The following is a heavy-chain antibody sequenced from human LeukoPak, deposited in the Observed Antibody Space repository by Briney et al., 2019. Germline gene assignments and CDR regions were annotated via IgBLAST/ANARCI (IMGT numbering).Heavy chain of an antibody. Sequence: GGSLRLSCAASGFIVSGNYMSWVRQAPGAGLEWVSVIYSGGSTYYADSVKGRFTISRDNAKNSLYLQMNSLRAEDTAVYYCARDVSLYLDPWGQGTLVTVSS. CDR2: IYSGGST. CDR1: GFIVSGNY. V-gene: IGHV3-66*01. CDR3: ARDVSLYLDP. D-gene: IGHD2/OR15-2a*01. J-gene: IGHJ5*02.